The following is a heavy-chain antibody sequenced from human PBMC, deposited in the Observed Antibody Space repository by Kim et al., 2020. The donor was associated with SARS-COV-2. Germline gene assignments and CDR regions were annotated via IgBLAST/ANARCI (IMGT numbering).Heavy chain of an antibody. CDR2: ISGSGANT. V-gene: IGHV3-23*01. J-gene: IGHJ4*02. D-gene: IGHD3-10*01. CDR1: GFTFSTYA. CDR3: AKDVYYGSSVAY. Sequence: GGSLRLSCAVSGFTFSTYAMNWVRQAPGKGLEWVAAISGSGANTHHADSVKGRSTISRDNSENTPYLQMNSLRVDDTAVYYCAKDVYYGSSVAYWGQGTL.